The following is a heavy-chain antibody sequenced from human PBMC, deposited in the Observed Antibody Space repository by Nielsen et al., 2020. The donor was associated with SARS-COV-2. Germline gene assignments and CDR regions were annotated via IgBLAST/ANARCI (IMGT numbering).Heavy chain of an antibody. CDR2: ISGSGGST. CDR3: AKDVSLGYCSGGSCSRGWFDP. CDR1: GFTVSSNY. V-gene: IGHV3-23*01. J-gene: IGHJ5*02. Sequence: GGSLRLSCAASGFTVSSNYMSWVRQAPGKGLEWVSAISGSGGSTYYADSVKGRFTISRDNSKNTLYLQMNSLRAEDTAVYYCAKDVSLGYCSGGSCSRGWFDPWGQGTLVTVSS. D-gene: IGHD2-15*01.